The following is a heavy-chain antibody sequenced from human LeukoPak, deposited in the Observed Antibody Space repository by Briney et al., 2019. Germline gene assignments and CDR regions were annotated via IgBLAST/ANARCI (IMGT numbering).Heavy chain of an antibody. CDR3: AKGYGWEASYYYFYMDV. J-gene: IGHJ6*03. CDR1: GFPFRNYA. Sequence: GGSLRLSCAASGFPFRNYAMSWVRLAPGKGLEWVSDTTGSGCSTYYADSVKGRFTISRDNSKNTLYLQMNRLRAEDTAVYYLAKGYGWEASYYYFYMDVWGKGTTVTISS. D-gene: IGHD1-26*01. CDR2: TTGSGCST. V-gene: IGHV3-23*01.